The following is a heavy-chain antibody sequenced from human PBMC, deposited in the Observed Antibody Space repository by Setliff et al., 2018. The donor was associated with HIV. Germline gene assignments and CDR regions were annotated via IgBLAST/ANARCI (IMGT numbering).Heavy chain of an antibody. CDR3: ARHFPSISLFSGDPGPFDR. D-gene: IGHD3-10*02. J-gene: IGHJ4*02. CDR1: GGFISSSSYY. Sequence: PSETLSLTCTVSGGFISSSSYYWGWIRQPPGKGLEWIGSIFNDGRTYYNPSLKSRITIPMDTSTNQFSLKLSSVTAADTAVYFCARHFPSISLFSGDPGPFDRWGQGALVTVSS. CDR2: IFNDGRT. V-gene: IGHV4-39*01.